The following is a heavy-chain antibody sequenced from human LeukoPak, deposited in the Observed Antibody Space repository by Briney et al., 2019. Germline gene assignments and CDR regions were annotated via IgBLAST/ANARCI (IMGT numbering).Heavy chain of an antibody. Sequence: PSETLSLTCTVSGGSISSYYWSWIRQPPGKGLEWIGYIYYSGSTNYNPSLKSRVTISVDTSKNQFSLKLSSVTAADTAVYYCARGSCSSTSCYTVNAFDIWGQGTMVTVSS. V-gene: IGHV4-59*08. D-gene: IGHD2-2*02. CDR2: IYYSGST. CDR1: GGSISSYY. CDR3: ARGSCSSTSCYTVNAFDI. J-gene: IGHJ3*02.